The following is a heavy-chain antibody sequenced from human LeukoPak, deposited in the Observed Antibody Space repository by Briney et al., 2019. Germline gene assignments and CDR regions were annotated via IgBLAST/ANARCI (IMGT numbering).Heavy chain of an antibody. D-gene: IGHD4-17*01. Sequence: PGGSLRLSCAASGFTFSSYTMSWVRQAPGKGLVWVSQINNDGSTTRYADSVKGRFTISRDNAENTLYLQMNSLRAEDTALYYCARDGHGVPLDYWGQGTLVTVSP. J-gene: IGHJ4*02. CDR1: GFTFSSYT. CDR2: INNDGSTT. V-gene: IGHV3-74*01. CDR3: ARDGHGVPLDY.